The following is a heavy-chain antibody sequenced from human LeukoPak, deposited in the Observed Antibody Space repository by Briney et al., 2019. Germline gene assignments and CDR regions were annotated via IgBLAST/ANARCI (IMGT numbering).Heavy chain of an antibody. CDR1: GFTFSSFA. D-gene: IGHD2-21*02. Sequence: PGGSLRLSCAASGFTFSSFAMGWVRQAPGKGLEWVSGISGSGDSTYYADSVKGRFTISRDNSKNTLYLQMNSLRAEDTAIYYCAKDHQYCGGYCYPYYFDYWGQGTLVTVSS. CDR3: AKDHQYCGGYCYPYYFDY. J-gene: IGHJ4*02. V-gene: IGHV3-23*01. CDR2: ISGSGDST.